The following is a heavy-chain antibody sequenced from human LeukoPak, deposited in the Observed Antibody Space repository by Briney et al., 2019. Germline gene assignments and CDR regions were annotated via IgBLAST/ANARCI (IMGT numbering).Heavy chain of an antibody. Sequence: QTGGSLRLSCSASGFNFNYFAMSWIRQAPGKRLEWVSTIGDSGSGGSYADSVRGRFTISRDNSKNMVYLQMHSLRVDDSAVYYCSRIKYGGNSGYHFDYWGQGTLVTVSS. CDR2: IGDSGSGG. CDR1: GFNFNYFA. J-gene: IGHJ4*02. D-gene: IGHD4-23*01. V-gene: IGHV3-23*01. CDR3: SRIKYGGNSGYHFDY.